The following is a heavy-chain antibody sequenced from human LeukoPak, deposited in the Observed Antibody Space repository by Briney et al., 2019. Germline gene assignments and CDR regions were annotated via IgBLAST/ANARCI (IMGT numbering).Heavy chain of an antibody. V-gene: IGHV4-30-4*01. CDR2: IYYSGST. CDR1: GGSISSGDYY. CDR3: ARDRIDQIYGSGSYSLGDAFDI. J-gene: IGHJ3*02. Sequence: PSQTLSLTCTVSGGSISSGDYYWSWIRQPPGKGLEWIGYIYYSGSTYYNPSLKSRVTISVDTSKNQFSLKLSSVTAADTAVYYCARDRIDQIYGSGSYSLGDAFDIWGQGTMVTVSS. D-gene: IGHD3-10*01.